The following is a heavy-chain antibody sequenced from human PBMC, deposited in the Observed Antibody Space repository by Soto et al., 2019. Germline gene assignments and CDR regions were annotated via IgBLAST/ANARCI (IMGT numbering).Heavy chain of an antibody. D-gene: IGHD3-9*01. CDR3: AKMGRHFPADRPDH. J-gene: IGHJ4*02. V-gene: IGHV3-23*01. CDR1: GFTFSTYA. CDR2: ISGTDDST. Sequence: PGGSLRLSCAASGFTFSTYAMTWVRQAPGKGLKWVSAISGTDDSTYYADSVKGRFTISRDNSKNTVFLQMDSLRAEDTAVYYCAKMGRHFPADRPDHRGQGTLVTVSS.